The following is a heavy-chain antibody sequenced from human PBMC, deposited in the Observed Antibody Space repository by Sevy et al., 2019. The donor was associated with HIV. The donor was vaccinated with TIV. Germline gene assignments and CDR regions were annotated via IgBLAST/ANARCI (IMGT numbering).Heavy chain of an antibody. CDR1: GFTFSSYA. J-gene: IGHJ4*02. D-gene: IGHD1-1*01. CDR3: AANWNLDY. V-gene: IGHV3-23*01. Sequence: GGSLRLSCSASGFTFSSYAMTWVHQAPGKGLECVSIINHSGANTYYIDSVKGRFTISRDNSKNTVYLQMNSPRAEDTAVYYCAANWNLDYWGQGILVTVSS. CDR2: INHSGANT.